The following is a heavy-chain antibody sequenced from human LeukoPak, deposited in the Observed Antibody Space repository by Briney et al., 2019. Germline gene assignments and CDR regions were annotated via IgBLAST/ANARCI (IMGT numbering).Heavy chain of an antibody. CDR2: TSSDLNVK. J-gene: IGHJ4*02. D-gene: IGHD3-10*01. Sequence: GGSLRLPCAASGFTFRNYVIHWVRQAPGKGLEWVAVTSSDLNVKLYADSVKGRFTISRDNSRSTLYLQMNSLRPEDTAIYYCAREGYYGSGSPPSLYFDYWGQGTLVTVSA. V-gene: IGHV3-30-3*01. CDR1: GFTFRNYV. CDR3: AREGYYGSGSPPSLYFDY.